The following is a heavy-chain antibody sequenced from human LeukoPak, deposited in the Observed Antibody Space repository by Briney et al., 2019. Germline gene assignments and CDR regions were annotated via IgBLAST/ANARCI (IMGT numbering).Heavy chain of an antibody. J-gene: IGHJ4*02. D-gene: IGHD5-18*01. CDR3: ARGAAGYSYG. V-gene: IGHV4-61*08. CDR1: GGSISSGGYY. CDR2: IYYSGST. Sequence: SSETLSLTCTVSGGSISSGGYYWSWIRQHPGKGLEWIGYIYYSGSTNYNPSPKSRVTISIDTSKNQFSLRLSSVTAADTAVYYCARGAAGYSYGWGQGTLVTVSS.